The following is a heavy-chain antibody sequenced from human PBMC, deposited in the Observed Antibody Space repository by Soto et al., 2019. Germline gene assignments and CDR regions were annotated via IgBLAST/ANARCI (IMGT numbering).Heavy chain of an antibody. Sequence: SETLSLTCTVSGGSISSGDYYWSWIRQPPGKGLEWIGYIYHSGSTYYNPSLKSRVTISVGTSKNQSSLKLSSVTAADTAVYYCARERPDGARLDPWGQGTLVTSPQ. J-gene: IGHJ5*02. CDR1: GGSISSGDYY. CDR2: IYHSGST. CDR3: ARERPDGARLDP. D-gene: IGHD6-6*01. V-gene: IGHV4-30-4*01.